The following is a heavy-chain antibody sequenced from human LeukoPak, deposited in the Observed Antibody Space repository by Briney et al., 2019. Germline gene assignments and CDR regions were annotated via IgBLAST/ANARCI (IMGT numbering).Heavy chain of an antibody. CDR2: INSDGSST. CDR1: GFTFSRYW. J-gene: IGHJ4*02. D-gene: IGHD2-2*01. Sequence: GGSLRLSRAASGFTFSRYWMHWVRQAPGKGLVWVSRINSDGSSTNYADSMKGRFTISRDNAKNTLFLQMDSLRAEDTSVYYCARPYEYCSSTTCSIDYWGQGTLVTVSS. CDR3: ARPYEYCSSTTCSIDY. V-gene: IGHV3-74*01.